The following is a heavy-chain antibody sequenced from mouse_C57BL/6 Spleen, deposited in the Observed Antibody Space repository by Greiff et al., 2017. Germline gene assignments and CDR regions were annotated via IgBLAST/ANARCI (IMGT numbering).Heavy chain of an antibody. Sequence: VQLKESGPELVKPGDSVKISCKASGYSFTGYFMNWVMQSHGKSLEWIGRINPYNGDTFYNQKFKGKATLTVDKSSSTAHMELRSLTSEDSAVYYCARWGDYEVAYWGQGTLVTVSA. D-gene: IGHD2-4*01. J-gene: IGHJ3*01. V-gene: IGHV1-20*01. CDR3: ARWGDYEVAY. CDR1: GYSFTGYF. CDR2: INPYNGDT.